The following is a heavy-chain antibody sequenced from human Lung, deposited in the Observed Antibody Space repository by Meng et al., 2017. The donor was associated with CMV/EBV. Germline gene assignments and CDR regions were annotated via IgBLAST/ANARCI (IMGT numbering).Heavy chain of an antibody. V-gene: IGHV3-15*01. Sequence: GGSXRLXXAASGFTFSNAWMSWVRQAPGKGLEWVGRIKSKTDGGTTDYAAPVKGRFTISRDDSKNTLYLQMNSLRLDDTGVYYCVKDGAGYGMDVWGQGTTVTVSS. CDR1: GFTFSNAW. CDR2: IKSKTDGGTT. D-gene: IGHD5-24*01. CDR3: VKDGAGYGMDV. J-gene: IGHJ6*02.